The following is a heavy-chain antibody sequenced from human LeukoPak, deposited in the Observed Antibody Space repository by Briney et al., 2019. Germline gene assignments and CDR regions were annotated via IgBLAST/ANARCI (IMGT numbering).Heavy chain of an antibody. V-gene: IGHV4-39*01. CDR3: ARHHAGLSCSSTSCLNWFDP. CDR1: GGSISSSSYY. Sequence: PSETLSLTCTVSGGSISSSSYYWGWIRQPPGKGREWIGRIYYSGSTYYNPSLKSRVTISVDTSKNQFSLKLSSVTAADTAVYYCARHHAGLSCSSTSCLNWFDPWGQGTLVTVS. J-gene: IGHJ5*02. CDR2: IYYSGST. D-gene: IGHD2-2*01.